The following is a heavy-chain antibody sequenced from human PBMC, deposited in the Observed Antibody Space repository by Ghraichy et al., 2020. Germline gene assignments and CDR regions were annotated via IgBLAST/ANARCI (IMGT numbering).Heavy chain of an antibody. CDR2: INPNSGGT. Sequence: ASVKVSCKASGYTFTGYYMHWVRQAPGQGLEWMGWINPNSGGTNYAQKFQGRVTMTRDTSISTAYMELSRLRSDDTAVYYCAREYGDLYYFDYWGQGTLVTVSS. CDR1: GYTFTGYY. V-gene: IGHV1-2*02. CDR3: AREYGDLYYFDY. D-gene: IGHD4-17*01. J-gene: IGHJ4*02.